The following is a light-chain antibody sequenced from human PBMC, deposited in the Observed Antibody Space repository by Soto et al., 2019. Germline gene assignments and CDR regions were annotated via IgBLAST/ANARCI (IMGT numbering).Light chain of an antibody. CDR2: GAS. CDR1: QSVSSSY. J-gene: IGKJ1*01. Sequence: EMVLTQSPGTLSLSPGERATLSCRASQSVSSSYLAWYQQKPGQAPRLLIYGASSRATGIPDRFSGSGSGTDFTLTISRLEPEDFAGYYCQQYGSSWTFGQGTKVEIK. V-gene: IGKV3-20*01. CDR3: QQYGSSWT.